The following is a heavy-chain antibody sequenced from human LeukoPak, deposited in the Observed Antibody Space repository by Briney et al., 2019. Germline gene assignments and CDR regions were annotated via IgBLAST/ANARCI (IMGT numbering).Heavy chain of an antibody. CDR2: MNPNSGKT. Sequence: ASVKVSCKASGYTFTSYDINWVRQATGQGLGWMGWMNPNSGKTGYAQKFQGRVTMTSNTSISTAYMELSSLRSEDTAVYYCARVTSGGTVTKKGDYYDYYYMDVWGKGTTVTVSS. CDR1: GYTFTSYD. D-gene: IGHD4-17*01. V-gene: IGHV1-8*01. CDR3: ARVTSGGTVTKKGDYYDYYYMDV. J-gene: IGHJ6*03.